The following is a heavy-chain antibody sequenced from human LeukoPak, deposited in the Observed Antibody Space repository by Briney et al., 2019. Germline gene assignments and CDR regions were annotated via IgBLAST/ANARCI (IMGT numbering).Heavy chain of an antibody. CDR2: ISSSGSTI. J-gene: IGHJ4*02. CDR1: GFTFSSYE. Sequence: GGSLRLSCAASGFTFSSYEMNWVRQAPGKGLEWVSYISSSGSTIYYADSVKGRFTISRDNSKNTLYLQMNSLRAEDTAVYYCAREAGNYYDSSGYYSPYFDYWGQGTLVTVSS. CDR3: AREAGNYYDSSGYYSPYFDY. V-gene: IGHV3-48*03. D-gene: IGHD3-22*01.